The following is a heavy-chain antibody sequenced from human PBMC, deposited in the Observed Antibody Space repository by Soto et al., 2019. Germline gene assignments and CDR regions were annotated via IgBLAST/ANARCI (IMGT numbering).Heavy chain of an antibody. CDR3: AKDGGHWWELRWFDP. J-gene: IGHJ5*02. D-gene: IGHD1-26*01. V-gene: IGHV3-30*18. CDR1: GFTFSSYG. CDR2: ISYDGSNK. Sequence: PGGSLRLSCAASGFTFSSYGMHWVRQAPGKGLEWVAVISYDGSNKYYADSVKGRFTISRDNSKNTLYLQMNSLRAEDTAVYYCAKDGGHWWELRWFDPWGQGTLVTVSS.